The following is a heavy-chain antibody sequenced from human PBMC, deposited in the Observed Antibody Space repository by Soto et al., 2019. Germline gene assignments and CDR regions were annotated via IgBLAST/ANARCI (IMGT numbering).Heavy chain of an antibody. J-gene: IGHJ4*02. CDR3: AKARYSSSWYVFDY. V-gene: IGHV3-30*18. CDR1: GFTFSSYG. CDR2: ISYDGSNK. D-gene: IGHD6-13*01. Sequence: GGSLRLSCAASGFTFSSYGMHWVRQAPGKGLEWVAVISYDGSNKYYADSVKGRFTISRDNSKNTLYLQMNSLRAEDTAVYYCAKARYSSSWYVFDYWGQGTLVTVSS.